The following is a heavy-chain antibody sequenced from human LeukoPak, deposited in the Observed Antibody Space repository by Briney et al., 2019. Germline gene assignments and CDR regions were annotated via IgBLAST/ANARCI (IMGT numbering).Heavy chain of an antibody. Sequence: PSETLSLTCTVSGGSLGGYYGSWIRHTPGEGLGYIGYIYPTGNTNGNTNYNPSLKSRVTISVDPSKNQFSLTLTSVTAADTAKYYCARLQWLVRSWFDPWGQGTLVIVSS. CDR1: GGSLGGYY. J-gene: IGHJ5*02. CDR2: IYPTGNT. CDR3: ARLQWLVRSWFDP. V-gene: IGHV4-4*08. D-gene: IGHD6-19*01.